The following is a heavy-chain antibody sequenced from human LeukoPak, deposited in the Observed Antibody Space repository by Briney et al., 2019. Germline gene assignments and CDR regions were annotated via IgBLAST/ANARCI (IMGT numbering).Heavy chain of an antibody. CDR2: ISYDGSNK. D-gene: IGHD3-9*01. CDR3: ARESPLPYDILTGYYLRGAFDI. J-gene: IGHJ3*02. Sequence: GGPLRLSCAASGFTFSSYAMHWVRQAPGKGLEWVAVISYDGSNKYYADSVKGRFTISRDNSKNTLYLQMSSLRAEDTAVYYCARESPLPYDILTGYYLRGAFDIWGQGTMVTVSS. V-gene: IGHV3-30-3*01. CDR1: GFTFSSYA.